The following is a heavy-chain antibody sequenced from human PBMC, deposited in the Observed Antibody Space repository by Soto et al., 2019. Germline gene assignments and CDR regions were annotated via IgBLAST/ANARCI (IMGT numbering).Heavy chain of an antibody. V-gene: IGHV4-30-4*01. CDR1: GASISSDDYD. Sequence: QVQLQESGPGLVKHSQTLSLTCSISGASISSDDYDWSWFRQPPGKGLEWIGYISYSGSTYYNPSHKNSITISVDTSKSQFSLILSSVTAADTAVFYCAREVNNYYGMDVWGQGTTVTVSS. J-gene: IGHJ6*02. CDR3: AREVNNYYGMDV. CDR2: ISYSGST.